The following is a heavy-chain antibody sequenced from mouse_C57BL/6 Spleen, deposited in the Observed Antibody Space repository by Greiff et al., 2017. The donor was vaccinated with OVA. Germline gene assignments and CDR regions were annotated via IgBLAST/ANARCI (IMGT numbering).Heavy chain of an antibody. D-gene: IGHD2-4*01. CDR3: ASRYDYDAWFAY. CDR2: IWPGGGT. J-gene: IGHJ3*01. V-gene: IGHV2-9-1*01. Sequence: VLLVESGPGLVAPSPSLSITCTVSGFSLTSYAISWVRQPPGKGLEWLGVIWPGGGTNYNSALKSRLSISKDNSKSQIFLKMDSLQTDDTAGDYCASRYDYDAWFAYWGQGTLVTVSA. CDR1: GFSLTSYA.